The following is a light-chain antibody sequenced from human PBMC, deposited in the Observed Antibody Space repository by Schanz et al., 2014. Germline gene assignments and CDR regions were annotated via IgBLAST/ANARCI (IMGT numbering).Light chain of an antibody. CDR1: QSLNSNY. V-gene: IGKV3-20*01. J-gene: IGKJ3*01. Sequence: EIVLTQSPGTLSLSPGERATLSCRGSQSLNSNYLAWYQHKPGQAPRVLIYVSSSRASGIPDRFSGSGSGTDFTLTISRLEPEDFAVYYCQHYGSPPLTFGPGTTVDIK. CDR3: QHYGSPPLT. CDR2: VSS.